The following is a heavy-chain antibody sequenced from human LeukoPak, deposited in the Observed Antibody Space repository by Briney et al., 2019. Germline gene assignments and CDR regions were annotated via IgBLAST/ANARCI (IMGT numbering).Heavy chain of an antibody. CDR2: IVVGSGNT. CDR3: AADSVGATKFEYFQH. D-gene: IGHD1-26*01. CDR1: GFTFTSSA. J-gene: IGHJ1*01. Sequence: SVKVSCKASGFTFTSSAMQWVRQARGQRLEWIGLIVVGSGNTNYAQKFQERVTITRDMSTSTAYMELSSLRSEDTAVYYCAADSVGATKFEYFQHWGQGTLVTVSS. V-gene: IGHV1-58*02.